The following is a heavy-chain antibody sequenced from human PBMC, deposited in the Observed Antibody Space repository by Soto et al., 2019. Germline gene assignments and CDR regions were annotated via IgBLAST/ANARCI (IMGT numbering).Heavy chain of an antibody. D-gene: IGHD2-21*02. CDR3: ARVCGGDCHYGMDV. CDR2: IYYSGST. CDR1: GGSISSGGYY. Sequence: QVQLQESGPGLVKPSQTLSLTCTVSGGSISSGGYYWSWIRQHPGKGLEWIGYIYYSGSTYYNPSLKSRVTIPVXTXENQFSLKLSSVTAADTAVYYCARVCGGDCHYGMDVWGQGTTVTVSS. J-gene: IGHJ6*02. V-gene: IGHV4-31*03.